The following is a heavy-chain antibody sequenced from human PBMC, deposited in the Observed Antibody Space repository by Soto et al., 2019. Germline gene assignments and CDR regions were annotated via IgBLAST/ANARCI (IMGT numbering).Heavy chain of an antibody. CDR2: VWYDGGNK. J-gene: IGHJ6*02. D-gene: IGHD1-26*01. CDR3: ARDLEINFRCSSCYLRYTGNYYYCGIDD. CDR1: GFSFSSYG. Sequence: GGSLRLSCAASGFSFSSYGMHWVRQAPGKGLVWVAVVWYDGGNKYYADSVKGRFTISGDTFKYTLYLQMNSLRAADTAVYYCARDLEINFRCSSCYLRYTGNYYYCGIDDWGQGTRVTVSS. V-gene: IGHV3-33*01.